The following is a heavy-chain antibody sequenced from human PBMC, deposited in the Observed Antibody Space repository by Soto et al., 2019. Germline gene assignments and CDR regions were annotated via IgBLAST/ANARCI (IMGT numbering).Heavy chain of an antibody. CDR3: AKDPGGDLVRGEILYYFEY. J-gene: IGHJ4*02. D-gene: IGHD3-10*01. CDR1: GFTFDDYA. CDR2: ISWNSETT. Sequence: EVQLVESGGGLVQPGRSLRLSCAASGFTFDDYAMHWVRQAPGKGLEWVSSISWNSETTGYADSVKGRFTISRDNAKNSLYLQMNSLRVEDTALYYCAKDPGGDLVRGEILYYFEYWGQGTLVTVSS. V-gene: IGHV3-9*01.